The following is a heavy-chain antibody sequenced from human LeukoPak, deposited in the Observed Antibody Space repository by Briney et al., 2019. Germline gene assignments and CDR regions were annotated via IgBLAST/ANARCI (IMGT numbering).Heavy chain of an antibody. V-gene: IGHV4-59*08. D-gene: IGHD2-15*01. Sequence: SETLSLTCTVSGRSISSYYWSWIRQPPGKGLEWIGYIYYSGSTTSTPSLKSRAPISVDTSKNESSLKLSSVTAADTAVYYCARRKYCDYWGQGTLVTVSS. CDR1: GRSISSYY. J-gene: IGHJ4*02. CDR3: ARRKYCDY. CDR2: IYYSGST.